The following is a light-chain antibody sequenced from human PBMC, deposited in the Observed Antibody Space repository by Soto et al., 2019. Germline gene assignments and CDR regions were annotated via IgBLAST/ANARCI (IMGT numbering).Light chain of an antibody. CDR2: GAS. V-gene: IGKV3-15*01. Sequence: EIVMTQSPATLSLSPGERATFSCRASQSISNNLAWYQQKPGQAPRLLIYGASTRDTGVPARFSGSGSGTEFTLTISSLQSEDFAVYYCLQYDNWPRTFGQGTKVDI. CDR3: LQYDNWPRT. CDR1: QSISNN. J-gene: IGKJ1*01.